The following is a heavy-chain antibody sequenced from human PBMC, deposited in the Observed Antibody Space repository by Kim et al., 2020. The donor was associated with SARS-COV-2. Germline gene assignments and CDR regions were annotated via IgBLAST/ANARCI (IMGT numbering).Heavy chain of an antibody. CDR1: GGSFSGYY. V-gene: IGHV4-34*01. Sequence: SETLSLTCAVYGGSFSGYYWSWIRQPPGKGLEWIGEINHSGSTNYNPSLKSRVTISVDTSKNQFSLKLSSVTAADTAVYYCARVVPVTPLRWFDPWGQGTLVTVSS. CDR3: ARVVPVTPLRWFDP. J-gene: IGHJ5*02. CDR2: INHSGST. D-gene: IGHD4-4*01.